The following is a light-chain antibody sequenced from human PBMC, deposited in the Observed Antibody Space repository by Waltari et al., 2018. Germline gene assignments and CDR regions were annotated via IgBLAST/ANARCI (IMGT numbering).Light chain of an antibody. CDR2: KAS. J-gene: IGKJ4*01. CDR1: QRISSW. Sequence: DIQMTQSPSTLSASVGDRVTITCRTSQRISSWLAWYQQKPGKAPKLLIYKASSLERDVPSRFSGSVSGTEFTLTISSLQPDDFATFYCQHYSSYPPTFGGGTKVEIK. V-gene: IGKV1-5*03. CDR3: QHYSSYPPT.